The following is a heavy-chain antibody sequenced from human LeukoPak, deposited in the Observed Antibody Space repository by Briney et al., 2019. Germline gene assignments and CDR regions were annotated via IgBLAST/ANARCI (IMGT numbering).Heavy chain of an antibody. CDR1: GYTFTRYY. D-gene: IGHD6-6*01. CDR2: INPNSGGT. V-gene: IGHV1-2*02. CDR3: ARDRWIVYSSSSGDY. J-gene: IGHJ4*02. Sequence: SVNVSCKASGYTFTRYYMHCVRQAPARGREGVRCINPNSGGTNYAQKFRGRVTMTRDTSIRTAYMELSRLRSDDTAVYYCARDRWIVYSSSSGDYWGQGTLVTVSS.